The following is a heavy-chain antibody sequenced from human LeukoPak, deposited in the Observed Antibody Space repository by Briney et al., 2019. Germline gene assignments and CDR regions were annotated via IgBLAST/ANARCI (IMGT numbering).Heavy chain of an antibody. Sequence: PGGSLRLSCAASGFTFSTYWMSWVRQAPGKGLELVANVKEDGRQKFYVDSVKGRFTISRDNAKNSLYLQMDSLRAEDTAVYYCARDLDYWGQGTPVTVSS. CDR1: GFTFSTYW. J-gene: IGHJ4*02. V-gene: IGHV3-7*04. CDR2: VKEDGRQK. CDR3: ARDLDY.